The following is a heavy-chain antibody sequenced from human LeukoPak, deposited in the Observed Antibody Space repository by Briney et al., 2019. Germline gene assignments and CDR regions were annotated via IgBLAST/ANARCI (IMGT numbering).Heavy chain of an antibody. V-gene: IGHV3-74*01. J-gene: IGHJ1*01. D-gene: IGHD6-13*01. CDR2: INSDGSST. Sequence: GGSLRLSCAASGFTFSSYWMHWVRQAPGKGLVWVSRINSDGSSTSYADSVKGRFTISRDNSKNTLYLQMNSLRAEDTAVYYCARDAGAAGTTYFQHWGQGTLVTVSS. CDR3: ARDAGAAGTTYFQH. CDR1: GFTFSSYW.